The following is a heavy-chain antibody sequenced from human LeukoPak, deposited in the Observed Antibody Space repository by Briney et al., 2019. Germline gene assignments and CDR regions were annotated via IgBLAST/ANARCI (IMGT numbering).Heavy chain of an antibody. CDR2: IYYSGST. Sequence: SETLSLTCTVSGGSISSSSYYWGWIRQPPGKGLEWIGSIYYSGSTNYNPSLKSRVTISVDTSKNQFSLKLSSVTAADTAVYYCARDRYYDFWSGSPKYNWFDPWGQGTLVTVSS. CDR1: GGSISSSSYY. V-gene: IGHV4-39*07. J-gene: IGHJ5*02. D-gene: IGHD3-3*01. CDR3: ARDRYYDFWSGSPKYNWFDP.